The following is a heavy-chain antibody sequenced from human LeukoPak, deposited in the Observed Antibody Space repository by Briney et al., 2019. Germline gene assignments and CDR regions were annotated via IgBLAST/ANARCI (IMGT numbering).Heavy chain of an antibody. CDR1: GFTFTGYG. J-gene: IGHJ5*02. CDR3: AKDGSGGGWKWFDP. V-gene: IGHV3-33*06. Sequence: PGTSLRLSCAASGFTFTGYGFHWVRQAPGKGLEWVAVIWYDGTNKYYADSMKGRFIISRDNSKNTLYLQMNSLRAEDTAVYYCAKDGSGGGWKWFDPWGQGTLVTVSS. D-gene: IGHD2-15*01. CDR2: IWYDGTNK.